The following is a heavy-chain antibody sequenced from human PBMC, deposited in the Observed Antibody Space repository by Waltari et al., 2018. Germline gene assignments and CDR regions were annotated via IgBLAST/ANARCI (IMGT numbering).Heavy chain of an antibody. CDR3: SRDLQHGDFGRGRDY. D-gene: IGHD4-17*01. V-gene: IGHV3-74*01. J-gene: IGHJ4*02. CDR2: TNGEGSST. Sequence: EVQLEESGGGLVQPGGSLRLSCAASGFTFRSHWMHWVRQAPGKGLVWVSRTNGEGSSTSYADSVKGRFTISRDNAKNTLYLQMNSLRAEDTAVYYCSRDLQHGDFGRGRDYWGQGTLVTVSS. CDR1: GFTFRSHW.